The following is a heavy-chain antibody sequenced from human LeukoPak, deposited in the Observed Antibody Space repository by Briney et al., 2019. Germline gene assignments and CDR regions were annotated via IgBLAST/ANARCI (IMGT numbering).Heavy chain of an antibody. CDR2: ISAYNGNT. CDR3: ARGALWFGELLPLDY. CDR1: GYTFTSYG. Sequence: ASVKVSCKASGYTFTSYGISWVRQAPGQGLEWMGWISAYNGNTNYAQKLQGRVTMTTDTSTSTAYMELWSLRSDDTAVYYCARGALWFGELLPLDYWGQGTLVTVSS. V-gene: IGHV1-18*04. D-gene: IGHD3-10*01. J-gene: IGHJ4*02.